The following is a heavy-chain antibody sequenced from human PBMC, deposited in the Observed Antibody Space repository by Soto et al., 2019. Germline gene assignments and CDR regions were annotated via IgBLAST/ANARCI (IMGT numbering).Heavy chain of an antibody. Sequence: GGSLRLSCKGSGYSFTSYWIGWVRQMPGKGLEWMGIIYPGDSDTRYSPSFQGQVTISADKSISTAYLQWSSLKASDTAMYYCARRGRRGRDGYNFAFDIWGQGTMVTVSS. CDR1: GYSFTSYW. CDR2: IYPGDSDT. D-gene: IGHD5-12*01. CDR3: ARRGRRGRDGYNFAFDI. V-gene: IGHV5-51*01. J-gene: IGHJ3*02.